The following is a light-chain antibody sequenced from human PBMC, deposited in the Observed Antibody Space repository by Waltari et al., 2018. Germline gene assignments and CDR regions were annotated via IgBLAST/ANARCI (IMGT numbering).Light chain of an antibody. CDR1: RSNIWSNS. CDR2: DNN. Sequence: QSMLTQPPSVPSAPGQKVTISCSGSRSNIWSNSVSWYHQLPGTAPKVLIYDNNKRPSGIPDRFSGSKSATSATLGITGLQTGDEADYYCGTWDSTLSAVVFGGGTKLTVL. V-gene: IGLV1-51*01. CDR3: GTWDSTLSAVV. J-gene: IGLJ3*02.